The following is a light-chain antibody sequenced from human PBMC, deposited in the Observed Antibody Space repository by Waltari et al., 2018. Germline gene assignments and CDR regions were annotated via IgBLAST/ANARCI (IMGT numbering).Light chain of an antibody. CDR1: QRLLHANGNNY. Sequence: DIVMTQSPLSLPVTPGGPASISSRSGQRLLHANGNNYLDWYLQKPEQSPQLLIYLGSYRASGVPDKFSGSGSGTDFTLKISRVEAEDVGVYCCMQTLQTLSTFGQGTRLEVK. V-gene: IGKV2-28*01. CDR2: LGS. J-gene: IGKJ5*01. CDR3: MQTLQTLST.